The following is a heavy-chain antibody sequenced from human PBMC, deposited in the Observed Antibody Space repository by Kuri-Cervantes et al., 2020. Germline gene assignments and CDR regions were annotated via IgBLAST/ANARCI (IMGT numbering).Heavy chain of an antibody. Sequence: SETLSLTCTVSAGSITSNSYYRDWIRQPPGKGLEWSGVIHHRRSINYNTSVKSRVTISVDTSKNQFSLKLSSVTAADTAVYYCARGVRRSRPTMVRGVPPLFDPWGQGTLVTVSS. CDR2: IHHRRSI. V-gene: IGHV4-39*07. J-gene: IGHJ5*02. CDR1: AGSITSNSYY. CDR3: ARGVRRSRPTMVRGVPPLFDP. D-gene: IGHD3-10*01.